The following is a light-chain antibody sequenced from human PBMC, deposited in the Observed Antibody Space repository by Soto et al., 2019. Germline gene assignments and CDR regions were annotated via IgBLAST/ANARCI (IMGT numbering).Light chain of an antibody. V-gene: IGKV3-20*01. Sequence: EIVLTQSPGTLSLSHGESATLSCRASQSVSNTYLAWYQQKPGQAPRLLIYGASTRATGIPDRFSGSGSGTDFTLTISSLEPEDFAVYYCQQYGSPITFGQGTRLENK. CDR1: QSVSNTY. J-gene: IGKJ5*01. CDR2: GAS. CDR3: QQYGSPIT.